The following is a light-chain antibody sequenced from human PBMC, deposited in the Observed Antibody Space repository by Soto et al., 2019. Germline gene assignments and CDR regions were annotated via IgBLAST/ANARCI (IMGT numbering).Light chain of an antibody. V-gene: IGKV3D-15*01. CDR1: QSVSSK. Sequence: EIVMTQSPATLSVSPGERATLSCRASQSVSSKLAWYQQKPGQAPRLLIHTVSTRATGIPARFSGSGSGTEFTLTISSLQSEDVAVYYCQQYNNWPPITFGQGTRLEIK. CDR3: QQYNNWPPIT. J-gene: IGKJ5*01. CDR2: TVS.